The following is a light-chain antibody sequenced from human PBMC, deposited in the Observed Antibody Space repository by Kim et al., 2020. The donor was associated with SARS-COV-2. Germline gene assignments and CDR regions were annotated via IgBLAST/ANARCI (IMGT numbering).Light chain of an antibody. Sequence: DIQMTQSPSTLSASVGDRVTITCRASENINNWLAWYQQKPGKAPKVLIYKASTLESGVPSRFSGSGSGTEFTLTITSLQPDDFATYYCQHYRKFGQGTKVDIK. CDR2: KAS. CDR3: QHYRK. V-gene: IGKV1-5*03. CDR1: ENINNW. J-gene: IGKJ1*01.